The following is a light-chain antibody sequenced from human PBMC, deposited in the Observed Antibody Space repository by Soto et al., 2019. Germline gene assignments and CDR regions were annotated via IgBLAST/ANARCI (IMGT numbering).Light chain of an antibody. CDR3: LQDYNPT. CDR1: QGIRND. Sequence: AIQMTQSPSSLSASVGDRVTITCRASQGIRNDLGWYQQKPGKAPKLLIYAASSLQGGVPSRFSGSGSGTDFTLTISSLQPEDFATYYYLQDYNPTFGPGTKVDIK. J-gene: IGKJ3*01. CDR2: AAS. V-gene: IGKV1-6*01.